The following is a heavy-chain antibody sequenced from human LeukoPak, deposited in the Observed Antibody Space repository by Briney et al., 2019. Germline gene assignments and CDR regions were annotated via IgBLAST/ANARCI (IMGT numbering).Heavy chain of an antibody. CDR3: AMKKGITMVRGVITPWFDP. CDR2: INHSGST. CDR1: GGSFSGYY. D-gene: IGHD3-10*01. J-gene: IGHJ5*02. Sequence: SETLSLTCAVYGGSFSGYYWSWIRQPPGKGLEWIGEINHSGSTNYNPSLKSRVTISVDTSKNQFSLKLSSVTAADTAVYYCAMKKGITMVRGVITPWFDPWGQGTLVTVSS. V-gene: IGHV4-34*01.